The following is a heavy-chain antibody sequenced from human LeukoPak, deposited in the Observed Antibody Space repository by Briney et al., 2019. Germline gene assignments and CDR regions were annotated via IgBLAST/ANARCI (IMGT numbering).Heavy chain of an antibody. Sequence: GGSLRLSCAASGFTVSRHWMHWVRRAPGKGLVWVSRINSDGSSTSYADSVKGRFTISRDNAKNTLYLQMNSLRAEDTAVYYCAKSGYNRFDYWGQGTLVTVSS. D-gene: IGHD5-24*01. CDR3: AKSGYNRFDY. CDR2: INSDGSST. CDR1: GFTVSRHW. V-gene: IGHV3-74*01. J-gene: IGHJ4*02.